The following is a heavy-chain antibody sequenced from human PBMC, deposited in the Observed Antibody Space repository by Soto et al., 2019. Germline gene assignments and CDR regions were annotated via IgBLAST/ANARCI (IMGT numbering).Heavy chain of an antibody. CDR2: ISGDSRTI. V-gene: IGHV3-48*01. CDR1: GFTFSTYS. CDR3: VRKGIMFGGLLRNY. Sequence: GGSLRLSCAVSGFTFSTYSMNWVRQAPGKGLEWVSYISGDSRTIFYADSVQGRFTISRDNAKNSLYLQMNSLRAEDTAGYYCVRKGIMFGGLLRNYWGQEPLVTVS. J-gene: IGHJ4*02. D-gene: IGHD3-16*01.